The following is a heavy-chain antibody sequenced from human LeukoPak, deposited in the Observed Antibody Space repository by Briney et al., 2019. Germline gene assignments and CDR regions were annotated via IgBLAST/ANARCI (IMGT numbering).Heavy chain of an antibody. CDR2: IDDSGSA. CDR3: ARLIMSSLYYYYMDV. Sequence: PSETLSLTCTVSGGSISSHYWSWIRQTPGKGLEWIGYIDDSGSANSNPSLKSRVTISVDTTKNQLSLRLRSVTAADTAVYYCARLIMSSLYYYYMDVWGKGTTVTVSS. CDR1: GGSISSHY. D-gene: IGHD3-10*01. J-gene: IGHJ6*03. V-gene: IGHV4-59*11.